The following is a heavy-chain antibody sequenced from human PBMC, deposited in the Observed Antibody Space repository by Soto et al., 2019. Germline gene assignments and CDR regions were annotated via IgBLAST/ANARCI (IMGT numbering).Heavy chain of an antibody. CDR2: MYNTGST. J-gene: IGHJ6*02. Sequence: SETLSLTCTVSGCSISGYYWSWSRQPPGKGLEWIGYMYNTGSTVYNPSFKSRVTISVDTSKNQFSLKLNSVTAADTAVYYCARDLWGYCGTDCYPLDVWGQGTTVT. CDR3: ARDLWGYCGTDCYPLDV. CDR1: GCSISGYY. D-gene: IGHD2-21*02. V-gene: IGHV4-59*01.